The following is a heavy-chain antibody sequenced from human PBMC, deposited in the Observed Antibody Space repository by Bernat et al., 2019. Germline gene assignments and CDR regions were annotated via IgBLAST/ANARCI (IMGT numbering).Heavy chain of an antibody. CDR3: AGNHYDFWSGYYQGDWFDP. CDR2: IYHTGST. D-gene: IGHD3-3*01. J-gene: IGHJ5*02. V-gene: IGHV4-38-2*02. CDR1: GYSVTSGYY. Sequence: QVQLQESGPGLVKPSETLSLTCTVSGYSVTSGYYWGWIRQPPGKGLEWIANIYHTGSTYYNPSLKSRVTISVDRSKNQFSLKLSSVTAADTAVYYCAGNHYDFWSGYYQGDWFDPWGQGTLVTVSS.